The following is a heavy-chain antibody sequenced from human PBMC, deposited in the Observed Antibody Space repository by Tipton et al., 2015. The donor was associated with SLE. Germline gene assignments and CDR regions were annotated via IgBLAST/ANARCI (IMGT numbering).Heavy chain of an antibody. CDR3: ARRSLSAVPK. CDR1: GGPITSDNYY. J-gene: IGHJ4*02. V-gene: IGHV4-61*02. Sequence: TLSLTCTVSGGPITSDNYYWSWIRQPAGKGLEWIGRMSASGNSNYNPSLKSRITISVDTPKIHFSLKLIQVTAADTAVYFCARRSLSAVPKWGQGTLVTVSS. CDR2: MSASGNS. D-gene: IGHD6-13*01.